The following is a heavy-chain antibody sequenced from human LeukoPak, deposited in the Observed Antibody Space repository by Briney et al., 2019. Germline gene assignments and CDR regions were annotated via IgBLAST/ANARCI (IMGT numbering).Heavy chain of an antibody. CDR1: GGSISSSNW. V-gene: IGHV4-4*02. Sequence: PSETLSLTCAVSGGSISSSNWWSWVRQPPGKGLEWIGEIYHSGSTNYNPSLKSRVTISVDKSKNQFSLKLSSVTAVDTAVYYCARLYCSSTSCYENYYYGMDVWGQGTTVTVSS. CDR3: ARLYCSSTSCYENYYYGMDV. D-gene: IGHD2-2*01. CDR2: IYHSGST. J-gene: IGHJ6*02.